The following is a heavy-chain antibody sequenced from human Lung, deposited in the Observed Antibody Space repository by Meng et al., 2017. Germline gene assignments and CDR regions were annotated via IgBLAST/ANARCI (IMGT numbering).Heavy chain of an antibody. V-gene: IGHV4-30-4*01. J-gene: IGHJ2*01. CDR1: GGSISSSNYY. CDR2: IYNSGST. CDR3: ARGQKGYFDL. Sequence: HVQLQESGPGLVKPSQTLSLTCTVSGGSISSSNYYWSWIRQPPGKGLEWSGHIYNSGSTYYNPSPKSRITISVDTSKNQFSLKLSSVTAADTAVYYCARGQKGYFDLWGRGTLVTVSS.